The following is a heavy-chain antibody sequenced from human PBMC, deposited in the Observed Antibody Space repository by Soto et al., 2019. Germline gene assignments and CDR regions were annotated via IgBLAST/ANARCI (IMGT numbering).Heavy chain of an antibody. J-gene: IGHJ4*02. CDR2: IYYSGST. D-gene: IGHD5-12*01. Sequence: SDTLSLTCTVSGGSISTYYWSWIRQPPGKGLEWIGDIYYSGSTNYNPSLKSRVTISVDTSKNQFSLKLRSVTAADTTVYYCARLNMVATTATCDYWGQGTLVTVSS. CDR1: GGSISTYY. V-gene: IGHV4-59*08. CDR3: ARLNMVATTATCDY.